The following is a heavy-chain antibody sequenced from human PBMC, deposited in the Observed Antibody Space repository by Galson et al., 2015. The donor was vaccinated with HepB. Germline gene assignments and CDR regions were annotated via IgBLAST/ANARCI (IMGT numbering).Heavy chain of an antibody. CDR1: GFTFSSYA. CDR2: ISGSGGST. D-gene: IGHD6-13*01. V-gene: IGHV3-23*01. Sequence: SLRLSCAASGFTFSSYAMSWVRQAPGKGLEWVSAISGSGGSTYYADSVKGRFTISRDNSKNTLYLQMNSLRAEDTAVYYCAKDRSSSSWELNDAFDIWGQGTMVTVSS. CDR3: AKDRSSSSWELNDAFDI. J-gene: IGHJ3*02.